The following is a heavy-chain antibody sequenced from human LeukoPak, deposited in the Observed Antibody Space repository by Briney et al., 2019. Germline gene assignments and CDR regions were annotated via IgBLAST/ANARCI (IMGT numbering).Heavy chain of an antibody. CDR3: ARYTSMVAFHAHGFDI. Sequence: PSETLSLTCTVSGYSISSGYYWGWIRQPPGKGLEWIGSIYHSGSTYYNPSLKSRVTISVDTSKNQFSLKLSSVTAADTAVYYCARYTSMVAFHAHGFDIWGQGTMVTVSS. D-gene: IGHD5-18*01. J-gene: IGHJ3*02. CDR1: GYSISSGYY. CDR2: IYHSGST. V-gene: IGHV4-38-2*02.